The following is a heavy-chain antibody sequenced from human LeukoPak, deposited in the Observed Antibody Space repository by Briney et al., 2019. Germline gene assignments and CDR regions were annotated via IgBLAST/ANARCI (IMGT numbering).Heavy chain of an antibody. Sequence: GGSLTLSCAASGSTVSSYAMGWVRQAPGKGLEWVSAISGSGGSTYYADSVKGRFTISRDNSKNTLYLQMNSLRAEDTAVYYCAKRDIVVVPAANIDYWGQGTLVTVSS. J-gene: IGHJ4*02. D-gene: IGHD2-2*01. CDR1: GSTVSSYA. CDR2: ISGSGGST. CDR3: AKRDIVVVPAANIDY. V-gene: IGHV3-23*01.